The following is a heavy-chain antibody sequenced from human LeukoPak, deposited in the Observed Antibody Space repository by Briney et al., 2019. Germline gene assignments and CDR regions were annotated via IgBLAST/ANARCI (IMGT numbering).Heavy chain of an antibody. CDR3: ARKGKFGELN. CDR2: IYASGIT. Sequence: SETLSLTCTVSAGSISSYYWSWIRQPAGKGLEWIGRIYASGITKYNPSLKSRVTISVDTSKNQFSLKLSSVTAADTAVYYCARKGKFGELNWGQGTLVTVSS. D-gene: IGHD3-10*01. J-gene: IGHJ4*02. V-gene: IGHV4-4*07. CDR1: AGSISSYY.